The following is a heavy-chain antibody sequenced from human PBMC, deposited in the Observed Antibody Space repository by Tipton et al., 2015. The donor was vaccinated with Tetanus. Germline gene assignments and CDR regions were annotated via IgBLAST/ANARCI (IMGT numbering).Heavy chain of an antibody. CDR3: AREADCSGGSCFSGDFDN. CDR1: GFSFSKFD. D-gene: IGHD2-15*01. CDR2: SWYDDTDQ. Sequence: SLRLSCAASGFSFSKFDMYWVRQAPGKGLEWVAVSWYDDTDQYYADSVKGRFTLSRDNSKNTLYLEMNSLRAEDTALYYCAREADCSGGSCFSGDFDNWGQGTQVTVSS. V-gene: IGHV3-33*07. J-gene: IGHJ4*02.